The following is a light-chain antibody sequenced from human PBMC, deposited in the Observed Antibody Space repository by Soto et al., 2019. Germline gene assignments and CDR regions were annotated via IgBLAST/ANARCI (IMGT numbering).Light chain of an antibody. CDR3: SSYTGSSVV. V-gene: IGLV2-14*03. CDR2: DVS. CDR1: SSDIGAYNY. J-gene: IGLJ2*01. Sequence: QAASVSGSPRQSITISCTATSSDIGAYNYVSWYQQHPGKAPKLMIYDVSNRPSGVSNRFSGSKSGNTASLTISGLQAEDAADYYCSSYTGSSVVFGGGTQLTVL.